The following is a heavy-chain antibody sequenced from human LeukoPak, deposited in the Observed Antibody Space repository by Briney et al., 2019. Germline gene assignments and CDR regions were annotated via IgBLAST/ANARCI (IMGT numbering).Heavy chain of an antibody. D-gene: IGHD3-22*01. J-gene: IGHJ5*02. CDR1: GGSFSGYY. Sequence: SETLSLTCAVYGGSFSGYYWSWIRQPPGKGLEWIGEINHSGSTNYNPSLKSRVTISVETSKNQFSLKLSSVTAADTAVYYCARHSYYYDSSGYSNCFDPWGQGTLVTVSS. V-gene: IGHV4-34*01. CDR2: INHSGST. CDR3: ARHSYYYDSSGYSNCFDP.